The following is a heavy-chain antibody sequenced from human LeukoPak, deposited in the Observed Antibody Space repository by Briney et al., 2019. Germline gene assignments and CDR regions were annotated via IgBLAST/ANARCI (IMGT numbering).Heavy chain of an antibody. V-gene: IGHV1-3*01. CDR1: GYTFTSYA. CDR3: ARGSDYSLGYYQYGMDV. D-gene: IGHD4-11*01. CDR2: INAGKGRT. J-gene: IGHJ6*02. Sequence: GASVKVSCKTSGYTFTSYAVHWVRQAPGQRFEWMGWINAGKGRTKYSQKFQGRVTITRETAARTAYMELSSLSSEDTAVYYCARGSDYSLGYYQYGMDVWGQGTTVTVSS.